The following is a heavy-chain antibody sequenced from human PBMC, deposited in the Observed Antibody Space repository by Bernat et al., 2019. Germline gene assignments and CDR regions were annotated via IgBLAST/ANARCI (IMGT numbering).Heavy chain of an antibody. D-gene: IGHD3-3*01. V-gene: IGHV3-66*04. CDR3: ARQDDFWSGFVV. CDR1: GFTVSSNY. J-gene: IGHJ5*02. CDR2: IYSDGST. Sequence: EVQLVESGGDLVQPGGSLRLSCAASGFTVSSNYMSWVRQAPGKGLEWVSTIYSDGSTYYADSVKGRFVSSRDNSKNTLFLHMSSLRADDMALYYCARQDDFWSGFVVWGQGTLVTVSS.